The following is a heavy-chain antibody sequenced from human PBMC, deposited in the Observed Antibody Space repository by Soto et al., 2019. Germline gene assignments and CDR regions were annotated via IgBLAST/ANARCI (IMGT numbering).Heavy chain of an antibody. CDR1: GGSISSYY. J-gene: IGHJ6*03. D-gene: IGHD3-10*01. Sequence: SETLSLTCTVSGGSISSYYWSWIRQPPGKGLEWIGYIYYSGSTYYNPSLKSRVTISVDTSKNQFSLKLISVTAADTAVYYCARAAITMVRGVIINDYYYYYYMDVWGKGTTVTVSS. CDR3: ARAAITMVRGVIINDYYYYYYMDV. CDR2: IYYSGST. V-gene: IGHV4-59*12.